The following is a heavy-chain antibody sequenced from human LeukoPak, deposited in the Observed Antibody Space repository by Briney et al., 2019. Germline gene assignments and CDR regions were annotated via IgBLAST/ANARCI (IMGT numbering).Heavy chain of an antibody. V-gene: IGHV1-2*02. CDR2: INPNSGGT. D-gene: IGHD6-13*01. CDR1: GYTFTGYY. Sequence: ASVKVSGKASGYTFTGYYMHWVRQAPGQGLECMGWINPNSGGTNYAQKFQGRVDMTRDTSISTAYMELSRLRSDDTAVYYCARRGAGGDFDSWGQGTLVTVSS. J-gene: IGHJ4*02. CDR3: ARRGAGGDFDS.